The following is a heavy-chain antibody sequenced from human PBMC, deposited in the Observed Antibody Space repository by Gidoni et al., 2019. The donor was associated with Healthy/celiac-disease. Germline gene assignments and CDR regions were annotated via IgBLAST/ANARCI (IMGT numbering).Heavy chain of an antibody. D-gene: IGHD2-2*01. Sequence: EVQLVESGGGLVQPGGSLRLSCAASGFTFSSYDMHWVRQATGKGLEWVSAIGTAGDTYYPGSVKGRFTISRENAKNSLYLQMNSLRAGDTAVYYCARGCSSTSCYSNYYGMDVWGQGTTVTVSS. V-gene: IGHV3-13*01. CDR3: ARGCSSTSCYSNYYGMDV. CDR1: GFTFSSYD. CDR2: IGTAGDT. J-gene: IGHJ6*02.